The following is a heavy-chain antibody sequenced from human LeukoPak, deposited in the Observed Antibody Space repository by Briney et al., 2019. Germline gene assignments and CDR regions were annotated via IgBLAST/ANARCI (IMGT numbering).Heavy chain of an antibody. J-gene: IGHJ3*02. CDR3: ARPYDTSGYYLASFDI. D-gene: IGHD3-22*01. CDR2: IFYLGST. Sequence: PSETLSLTCTVSGGSMSSSSYYWGWIRQPPGKRLEWIATIFYLGSTYYNPSLRSRVTMSVDTSKNQFSLKLSSVTAADTAVYYCARPYDTSGYYLASFDIWGRGTMVTVSS. CDR1: GGSMSSSSYY. V-gene: IGHV4-39*01.